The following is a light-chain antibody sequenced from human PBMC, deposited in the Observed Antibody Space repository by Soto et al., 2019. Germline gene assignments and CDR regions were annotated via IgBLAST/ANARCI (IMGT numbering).Light chain of an antibody. CDR3: KQRHMWPIT. V-gene: IGKV3-11*01. Sequence: EIVLTQSPATLSLSPGERATLSCRASRSVSNFLAWYQQKPGQAPRLLIYDASNRATGIPARFSGSGSGTDFTLTISSLEPEDSAVYYCKQRHMWPITFGQGTRLEIK. J-gene: IGKJ5*01. CDR2: DAS. CDR1: RSVSNF.